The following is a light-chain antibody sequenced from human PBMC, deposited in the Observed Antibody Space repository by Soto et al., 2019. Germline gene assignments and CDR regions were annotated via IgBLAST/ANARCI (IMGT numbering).Light chain of an antibody. J-gene: IGLJ3*02. V-gene: IGLV2-23*01. Sequence: QSALTQPASVSGSPGQSITISCAGTSSDIGSYNLVSWYQQHPGKAPKLMIYEGTKRPSGLSTRFSGSKSGNTASLTISGLQAEYEADYYCCSYAGSTTWVFGGGTKLT. CDR3: CSYAGSTTWV. CDR2: EGT. CDR1: SSDIGSYNL.